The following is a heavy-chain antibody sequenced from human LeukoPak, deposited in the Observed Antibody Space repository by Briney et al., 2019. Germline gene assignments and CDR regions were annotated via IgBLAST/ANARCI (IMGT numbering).Heavy chain of an antibody. CDR3: ARDIASPDDDFWSGYRTAGFDY. D-gene: IGHD3-3*01. J-gene: IGHJ4*02. CDR1: GFTFSSYA. V-gene: IGHV3-30-3*01. Sequence: GGSLRLSCAASGFTFSSYAMHWVRQAPGKGLEWVAVISYDGSNKYYADSVKGRFTISRDNSKNTLYLQTNSLRAEDTAVYYCARDIASPDDDFWSGYRTAGFDYWGQGTLVTVSS. CDR2: ISYDGSNK.